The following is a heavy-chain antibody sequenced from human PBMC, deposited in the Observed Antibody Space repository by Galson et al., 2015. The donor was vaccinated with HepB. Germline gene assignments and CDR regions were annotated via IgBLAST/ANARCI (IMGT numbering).Heavy chain of an antibody. Sequence: KVSCKASGYTFHTYALHWVRQAPGQRLEWMGWINAGNGDTQYSQNFQDRVTITRDTSANTAYMELSSLTPEDTSVYYCARDDAGGHRRGTNFDHWGQGSLVTVSS. CDR2: INAGNGDT. J-gene: IGHJ4*02. CDR3: ARDDAGGHRRGTNFDH. CDR1: GYTFHTYA. V-gene: IGHV1-3*01. D-gene: IGHD5-18*01.